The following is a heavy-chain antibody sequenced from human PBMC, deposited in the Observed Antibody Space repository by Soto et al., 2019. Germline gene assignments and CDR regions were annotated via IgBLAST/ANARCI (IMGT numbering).Heavy chain of an antibody. CDR1: GLTSRSYR. Sequence: EVQLVESGGGLFRPGGSLRLSCPPSGLTSRSYRRTWGRQAPGKGRGWVSAINRNRINMHYAESVKGRFTISRDNAKNSLYLQMNRLRVEDTAVYYCVIDLLEFVTKFDPWGQGTLVTVSS. CDR2: INRNRINM. CDR3: VIDLLEFVTKFDP. J-gene: IGHJ5*02. D-gene: IGHD3-10*01. V-gene: IGHV3-21*01.